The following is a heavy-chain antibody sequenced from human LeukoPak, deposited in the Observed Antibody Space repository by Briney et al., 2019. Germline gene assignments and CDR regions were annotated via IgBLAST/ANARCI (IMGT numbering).Heavy chain of an antibody. CDR1: GGSISGYY. Sequence: SETLSLTCTVSGGSISGYYWSWIRQPPGKGLEWIGYIYYSGSTNYNPSLKSRVTISVDTSKNQFSLKLSSVTAADTAVYYCARGPDTAMVVDYWGQGTLVTVSS. CDR2: IYYSGST. D-gene: IGHD5-18*01. V-gene: IGHV4-59*01. CDR3: ARGPDTAMVVDY. J-gene: IGHJ4*02.